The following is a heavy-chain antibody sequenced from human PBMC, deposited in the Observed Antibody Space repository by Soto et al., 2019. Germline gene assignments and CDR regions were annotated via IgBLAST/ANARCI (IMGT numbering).Heavy chain of an antibody. D-gene: IGHD3-10*01. CDR1: GESLSGHY. CDR3: ARGDLFELFH. J-gene: IGHJ4*02. CDR2: IRPGGTT. Sequence: QVQLQQWGAGLLRPSETLYLTCASYGESLSGHYWNWIRQPPGKGLDWIGEIRPGGTTNYNTSLKSRVTISLYTYKNQFYLRLTSVTAADTSMYYCARGDLFELFHCGQGTLVTVSS. V-gene: IGHV4-34*02.